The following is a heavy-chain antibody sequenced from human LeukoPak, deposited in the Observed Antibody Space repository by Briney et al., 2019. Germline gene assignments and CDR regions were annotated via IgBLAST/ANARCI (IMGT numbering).Heavy chain of an antibody. D-gene: IGHD5-24*01. CDR3: ARIRDGYNDAYDI. CDR1: GYTFTGYY. CDR2: INPGGANT. Sequence: GASVKVSCKASGYTFTGYYIHWVRQAPGQGLEWMGLINPGGANTNYAQNFQGRVTMTRDTSTSTVYMELSSLRSEDTAIYYCARIRDGYNDAYDIWGQGTVVTVPS. J-gene: IGHJ3*02. V-gene: IGHV1-46*01.